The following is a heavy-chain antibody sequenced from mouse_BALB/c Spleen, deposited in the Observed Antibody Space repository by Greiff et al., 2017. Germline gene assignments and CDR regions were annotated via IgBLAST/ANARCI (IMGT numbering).Heavy chain of an antibody. Sequence: EVQRVESGGDLVKPGGSLKLSCAASGFTFSSYGMSWVRQTPDKRLEWVATISSGGSYTYYPDSVKGRFTISRDNAKNTLYLQMSSLKSEDTAMYYCARQELRSLAYWGQGTLVTVSA. CDR3: ARQELRSLAY. J-gene: IGHJ3*01. CDR2: ISSGGSYT. D-gene: IGHD1-1*01. V-gene: IGHV5-6*01. CDR1: GFTFSSYG.